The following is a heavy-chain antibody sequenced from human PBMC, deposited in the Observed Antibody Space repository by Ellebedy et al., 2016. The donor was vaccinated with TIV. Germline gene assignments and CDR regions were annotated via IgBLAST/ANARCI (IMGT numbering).Heavy chain of an antibody. CDR3: AKDHGSSGWPAFDY. CDR1: GFTLSRFA. J-gene: IGHJ4*02. Sequence: PGGSLRLSCAASGFTLSRFAMSWVRQAPGKGLEWVAAINNRGNIYYADSIVKGRFTISRDDSKSSLFLEMNNLRAEDTAVYYCAKDHGSSGWPAFDYWGLGTLVTVSS. V-gene: IGHV3-23*01. D-gene: IGHD6-19*01. CDR2: INNRGNI.